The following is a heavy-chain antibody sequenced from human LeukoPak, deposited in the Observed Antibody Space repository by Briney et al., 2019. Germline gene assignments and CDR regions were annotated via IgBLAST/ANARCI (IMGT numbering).Heavy chain of an antibody. CDR3: ARERQQLVPGHYYYYGMDV. CDR1: GYTFTSYY. Sequence: GASVKVSCKASGYTFTSYYMHWVRQAPGQGLEWMGIINPSGGSTSYAQKFQGRVTMTRDTSTSTVYMELSSLRSEDTAVYYCARERQQLVPGHYYYYGMDVWGQGTTVTVSS. CDR2: INPSGGST. D-gene: IGHD6-13*01. J-gene: IGHJ6*02. V-gene: IGHV1-46*01.